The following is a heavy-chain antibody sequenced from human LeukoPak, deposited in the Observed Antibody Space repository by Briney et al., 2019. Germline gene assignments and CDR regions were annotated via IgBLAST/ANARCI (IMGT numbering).Heavy chain of an antibody. CDR2: IYYSGST. J-gene: IGHJ4*02. CDR1: GGSISSYY. Sequence: SETLSLTCTVSGGSISSYYWSWIRQPPGKGLEWIGYIYYSGSTNYNPSLKSRVTISVDTSKNQFSLKLSSVTAADTAVYYCARVIWSGYYILDYWGQGTLVTVSS. CDR3: ARVIWSGYYILDY. V-gene: IGHV4-59*01. D-gene: IGHD3-3*01.